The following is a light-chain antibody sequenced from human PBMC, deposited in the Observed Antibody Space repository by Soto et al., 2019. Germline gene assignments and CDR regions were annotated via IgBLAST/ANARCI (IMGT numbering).Light chain of an antibody. Sequence: EIVLTQSPGTLSLSPVEIATLSCRASQRVGNDVAWYQQKPGQAPRLLIYGASTRATAIPARFSASGSGTEFTLTITSLQSEDFAVYYCQQYNSWPLTFGGGTKVDI. CDR2: GAS. V-gene: IGKV3-15*01. CDR1: QRVGND. CDR3: QQYNSWPLT. J-gene: IGKJ4*01.